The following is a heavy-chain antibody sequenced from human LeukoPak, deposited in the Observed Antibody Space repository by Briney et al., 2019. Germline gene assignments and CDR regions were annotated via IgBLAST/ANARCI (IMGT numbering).Heavy chain of an antibody. V-gene: IGHV3-NL1*01. J-gene: IGHJ4*02. D-gene: IGHD6-19*01. CDR2: IYSGTT. Sequence: GGSLRLSCEASGFSFSSYGLHWVRQAPGKGLEWVSFIYSGTTHYSDSVKGRFTISRDNSKNTLYLQMNSLRAEDTAVYYCAKDRRDSSGWYEWGQGTLVTVSS. CDR3: AKDRRDSSGWYE. CDR1: GFSFSSYG.